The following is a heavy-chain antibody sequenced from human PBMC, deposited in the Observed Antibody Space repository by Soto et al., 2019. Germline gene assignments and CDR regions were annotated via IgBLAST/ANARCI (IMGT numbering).Heavy chain of an antibody. Sequence: QVQLVQSGAEVKKPGSSVKVSCKASGGTFSSYAISWVRQAPGQGLEWMGGIIPIFSTGNYAQKFQGRVTITADESTSTAYMELSSLRSEDTAVHYCARGGYYDILTGSPPPFDYWGQGTLVTVSS. V-gene: IGHV1-69*12. CDR1: GGTFSSYA. CDR3: ARGGYYDILTGSPPPFDY. D-gene: IGHD3-9*01. J-gene: IGHJ4*02. CDR2: IIPIFSTG.